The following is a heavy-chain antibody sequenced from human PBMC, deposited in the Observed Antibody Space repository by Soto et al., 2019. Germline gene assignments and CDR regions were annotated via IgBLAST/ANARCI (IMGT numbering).Heavy chain of an antibody. D-gene: IGHD3-22*01. Sequence: GGSLRLSCAASGFTFSSYAMHWVRQAPSKGLEWVAVISYDGSNKYYADSVKGRFTISRDNSKNTLYLQMNSLRAEDTAVYYCARDPYYYDSSGYPPPFDYWGQGTLVTVSS. CDR1: GFTFSSYA. V-gene: IGHV3-30-3*01. CDR3: ARDPYYYDSSGYPPPFDY. CDR2: ISYDGSNK. J-gene: IGHJ4*02.